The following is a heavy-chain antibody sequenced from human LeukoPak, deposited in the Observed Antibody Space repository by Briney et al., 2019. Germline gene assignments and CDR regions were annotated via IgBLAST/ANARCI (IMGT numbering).Heavy chain of an antibody. J-gene: IGHJ4*02. CDR3: ARAPSGLDY. V-gene: IGHV3-72*01. D-gene: IGHD2-15*01. Sequence: PGGSLRLSCAVSGFTLSDHNMDWARQAPGKGLEWVGRTTNKAHSYTTEYAASVKGRFTISRDDSQNSLYLQMNSLKTEDTAVYYCARAPSGLDYWGQGILVTVSS. CDR2: TTNKAHSYTT. CDR1: GFTLSDHN.